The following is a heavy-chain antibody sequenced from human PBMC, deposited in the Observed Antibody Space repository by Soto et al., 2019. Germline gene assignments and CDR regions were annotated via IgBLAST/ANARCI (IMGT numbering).Heavy chain of an antibody. D-gene: IGHD6-6*01. CDR1: GYTFTSYY. CDR2: INPSGGST. V-gene: IGHV1-46*01. CDR3: ARVRQLVGYFYYYMEV. J-gene: IGHJ6*03. Sequence: ASVKVSCKASGYTFTSYYIHWVRQAPGQGLEWMGIINPSGGSTTYAQKFQGRVTMTRDTSTSTVYMELSSLRSEDTAVYYCARVRQLVGYFYYYMEVWGTGTMVTLSS.